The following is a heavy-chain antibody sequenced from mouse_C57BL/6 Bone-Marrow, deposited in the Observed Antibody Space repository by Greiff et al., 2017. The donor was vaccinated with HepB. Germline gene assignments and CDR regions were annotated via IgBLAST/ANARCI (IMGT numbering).Heavy chain of an antibody. D-gene: IGHD1-1*01. Sequence: VQLQQPGAELVRPGSSVKLSCKASGYTFTSYWMDWVKQRPGQGLEWIGNIYPSDSETHYNQKFKDKATLTVDKSSSTAYMQLSSLTSEDSAVYYCAREGTCYGSSYGAMDYWGQGTSVTVSS. CDR2: IYPSDSET. CDR1: GYTFTSYW. J-gene: IGHJ4*01. V-gene: IGHV1-61*01. CDR3: AREGTCYGSSYGAMDY.